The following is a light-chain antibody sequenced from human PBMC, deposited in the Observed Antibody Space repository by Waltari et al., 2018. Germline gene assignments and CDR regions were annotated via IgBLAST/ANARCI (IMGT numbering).Light chain of an antibody. CDR1: HGIRNE. CDR2: GAT. Sequence: AIQMTQAPSSLSASVGDRVTIPCRASHGIRNELGWYQQKTGKAPKPLIYGATTLQSGVPSRFSGSGSGTDFTLTITSLQPEDFATYYCLHDYNYPRTFGQGTKVET. CDR3: LHDYNYPRT. J-gene: IGKJ1*01. V-gene: IGKV1-6*01.